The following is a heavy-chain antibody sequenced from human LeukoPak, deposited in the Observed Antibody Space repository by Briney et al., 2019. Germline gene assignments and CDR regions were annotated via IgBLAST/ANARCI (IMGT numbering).Heavy chain of an antibody. Sequence: GASVKVSCKASGYTFTNYAIHWVRQAPGQRLEWMGWLNAGNGITKHSQKFQDRVTITRDTSASTAYMELSSLRSEDTAVYYRARDLDRDEYGDFTDYWGQGTLVTVSS. V-gene: IGHV1-3*01. CDR2: LNAGNGIT. D-gene: IGHD2-21*02. CDR3: ARDLDRDEYGDFTDY. J-gene: IGHJ4*02. CDR1: GYTFTNYA.